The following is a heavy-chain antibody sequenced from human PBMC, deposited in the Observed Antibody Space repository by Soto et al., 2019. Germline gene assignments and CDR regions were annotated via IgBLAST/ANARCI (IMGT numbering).Heavy chain of an antibody. CDR1: VGSISSGDYY. Sequence: SETLSLTGTVSVGSISSGDYYWMWIRHPPGKGLEWIGYIYYSGSTFYNPSLKNRVTISLDTSKIQFSLKLSSVTAADTAVYYCVRGGGDNWFDPWGQGTLGTVSS. J-gene: IGHJ5*02. CDR2: IYYSGST. V-gene: IGHV4-30-4*01. CDR3: VRGGGDNWFDP. D-gene: IGHD3-16*01.